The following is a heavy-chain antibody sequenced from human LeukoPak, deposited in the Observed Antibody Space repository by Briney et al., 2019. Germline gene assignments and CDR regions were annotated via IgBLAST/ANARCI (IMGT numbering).Heavy chain of an antibody. Sequence: GGSLRLSCAASGFTFNNYWMNWVRQAPGKGLVWVSHINSDGSTTVYADSVKGRFVISRDNALNTLYLQMNSLRAEDTAVYYCARVRVTRANWFDPWGRGTLVTVS. CDR3: ARVRVTRANWFDP. CDR1: GFTFNNYW. CDR2: INSDGSTT. J-gene: IGHJ5*02. V-gene: IGHV3-74*01. D-gene: IGHD2-2*01.